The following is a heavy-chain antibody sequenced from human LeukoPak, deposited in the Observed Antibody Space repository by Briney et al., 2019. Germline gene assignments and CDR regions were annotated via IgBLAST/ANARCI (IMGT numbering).Heavy chain of an antibody. Sequence: SETLSLTCTVSGGSISGYYWSWIRQPPGKGLEWIGYIYYTGSTNYNPSLKSRVTISADTSKNQFSLNLSSVTAADTAVYYCARGGGYNQFWGQGTLVTVSS. D-gene: IGHD5-24*01. J-gene: IGHJ4*02. CDR1: GGSISGYY. V-gene: IGHV4-59*01. CDR3: ARGGGYNQF. CDR2: IYYTGST.